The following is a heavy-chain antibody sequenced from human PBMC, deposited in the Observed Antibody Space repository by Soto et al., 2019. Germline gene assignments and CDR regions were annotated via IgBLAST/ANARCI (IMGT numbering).Heavy chain of an antibody. CDR3: ARDRGTDYYYYYAMDV. V-gene: IGHV3-30-3*01. Sequence: QVQLVESGGGVVQPGRSLRLSCAASGFTFSDYAMHWVRQAPGTGLEWEAVKSFDGSNKYYADAVKGRFTISRDNSKNTRYLQMNSLRAEDTAVYYCARDRGTDYYYYYAMDVWGQGTTVTVSS. J-gene: IGHJ6*02. CDR1: GFTFSDYA. CDR2: KSFDGSNK.